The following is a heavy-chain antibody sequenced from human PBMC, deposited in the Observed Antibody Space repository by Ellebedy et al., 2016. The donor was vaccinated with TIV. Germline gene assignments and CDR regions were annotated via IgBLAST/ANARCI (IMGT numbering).Heavy chain of an antibody. J-gene: IGHJ4*02. CDR1: GFTFRSHG. V-gene: IGHV3-30*03. CDR2: LSSDGSNK. CDR3: ARGGSSGSSDY. Sequence: GESLKISXVAPGFTFRSHGIYWVRQAPGKGLELVAVLSSDGSNKYYADSVKGRFTISRDNSKNTLYLQMNSLRTVDMAVYYCARGGSSGSSDYWGQGTLVTVSS. D-gene: IGHD3-10*01.